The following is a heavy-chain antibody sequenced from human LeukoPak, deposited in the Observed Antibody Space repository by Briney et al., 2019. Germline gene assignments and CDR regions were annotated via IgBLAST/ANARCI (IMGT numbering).Heavy chain of an antibody. CDR1: GGSFSGYY. CDR2: IYYSGST. J-gene: IGHJ5*01. Sequence: KPSETLSLTCAVYGGSFSGYYWSWIRQHPGKGLEWIGYIYYSGSTYYSPSLKSRVTISVDTSKNQFSLKLSSVTAADTAVYYCARLPRYSSSWFDYWGQGTLVTVSS. CDR3: ARLPRYSSSWFDY. D-gene: IGHD6-13*01. V-gene: IGHV4-31*11.